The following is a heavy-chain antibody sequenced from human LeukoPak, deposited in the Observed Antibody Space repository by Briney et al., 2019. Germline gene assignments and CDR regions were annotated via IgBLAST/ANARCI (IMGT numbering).Heavy chain of an antibody. D-gene: IGHD5-12*01. V-gene: IGHV3-21*01. Sequence: GGSLRLSCAASGFTFNTYSMNWVRQAPGKGLEWVSSISSSSTYIYYADSVKGRFTISRDNAKNSLYLQMSSLRAEDTAVYYCARDPESGYDIYMDVWGKGTTVTVSS. CDR3: ARDPESGYDIYMDV. CDR1: GFTFNTYS. J-gene: IGHJ6*03. CDR2: ISSSSTYI.